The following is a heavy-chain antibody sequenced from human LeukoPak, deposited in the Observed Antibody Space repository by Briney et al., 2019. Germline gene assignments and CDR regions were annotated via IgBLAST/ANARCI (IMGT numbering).Heavy chain of an antibody. D-gene: IGHD1-14*01. CDR3: AKDSSLSLISGYYFDY. CDR1: GFTFSSYG. Sequence: TGGSPRLSCAASGFTFSSYGMHWVRQAPGKGLEWVAFIRYDGNNKYYADSVKGRFTISRDNSKNTLYLQMNSLRAEDTAVYYCAKDSSLSLISGYYFDYWGQGTLVTVSS. V-gene: IGHV3-30*02. CDR2: IRYDGNNK. J-gene: IGHJ4*02.